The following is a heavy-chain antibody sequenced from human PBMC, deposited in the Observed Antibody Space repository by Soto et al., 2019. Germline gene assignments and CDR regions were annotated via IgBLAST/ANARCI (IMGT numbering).Heavy chain of an antibody. Sequence: QVQLVQSGAEVKKPGSSVKVSCQASGGTFSSYAISWLRQAPGQGLEWMGGIIPIFGTANYAQKFQGRVTITADESTSTAYMELSSLRSEDTAVYYCARGADCGGDCYSQFDYWGQGTLVTVSS. D-gene: IGHD2-21*02. CDR3: ARGADCGGDCYSQFDY. CDR1: GGTFSSYA. J-gene: IGHJ4*02. V-gene: IGHV1-69*12. CDR2: IIPIFGTA.